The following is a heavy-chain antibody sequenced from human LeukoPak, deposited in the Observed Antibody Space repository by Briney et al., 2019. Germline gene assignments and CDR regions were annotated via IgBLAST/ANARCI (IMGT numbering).Heavy chain of an antibody. CDR3: AKSGYCSSTSCYGHYYYYYGMDV. D-gene: IGHD2-2*03. CDR2: ISGSGGST. V-gene: IGHV3-23*01. Sequence: PGGSLRLSCAASGLTFSRYAMSWVRQPPGKGLEWVSAISGSGGSTYYADSVKGRFTISRDNSKNTLYLQMNSLRAEDTAVYYCAKSGYCSSTSCYGHYYYYYGMDVWGQGTTVTVSS. CDR1: GLTFSRYA. J-gene: IGHJ6*02.